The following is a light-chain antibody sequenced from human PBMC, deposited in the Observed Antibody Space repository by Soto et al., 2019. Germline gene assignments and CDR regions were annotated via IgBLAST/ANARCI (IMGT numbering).Light chain of an antibody. CDR3: MQRIQTLPT. CDR2: LGS. J-gene: IGKJ3*01. CDR1: QSLLHSDGYKY. Sequence: DIVMTQSPLSLPVTPGEPASISCRSSQSLLHSDGYKYLDWYVQKLRQSPLLLIYLGSKRSSGIPDRFSGSGSGTDFILKIRRVEADDVGVYYCMQRIQTLPTFDPGTKVDIK. V-gene: IGKV2-28*01.